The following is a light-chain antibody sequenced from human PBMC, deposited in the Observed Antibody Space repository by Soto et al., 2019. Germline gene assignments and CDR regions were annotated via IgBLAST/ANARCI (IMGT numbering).Light chain of an antibody. CDR1: SSDVGAYNY. Sequence: QSVLTQPRSVSGSPGQSVTISCTGTSSDVGAYNYVSWYQHHPGKAPKFMIFDVSKRPSGVPDRFSGSKSGNTASLTISGLQAEDEADYYCCSYAGAYTQVFGTGTKVTVL. CDR2: DVS. CDR3: CSYAGAYTQV. J-gene: IGLJ1*01. V-gene: IGLV2-11*01.